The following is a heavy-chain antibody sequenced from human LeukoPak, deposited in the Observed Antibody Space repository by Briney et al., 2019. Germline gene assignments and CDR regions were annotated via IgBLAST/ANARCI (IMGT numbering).Heavy chain of an antibody. Sequence: GGSLRLSCAASGFTFANYAMSWVRQAPGKGPEWVSGISGSGGSTYYADSVKGRFTISRDNSKNTLYLQMNSLRAEDTAVYYCAKAAYGGNSLAFDIWGQGTMVTVSS. CDR1: GFTFANYA. D-gene: IGHD4-23*01. CDR2: ISGSGGST. V-gene: IGHV3-23*01. J-gene: IGHJ3*02. CDR3: AKAAYGGNSLAFDI.